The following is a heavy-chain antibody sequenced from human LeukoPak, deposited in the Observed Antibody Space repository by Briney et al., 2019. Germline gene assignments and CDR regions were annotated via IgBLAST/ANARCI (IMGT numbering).Heavy chain of an antibody. Sequence: SGGSLTLSCAPSGFILIIYSVNWARQAPGRGLECVSSIISSSSYIYYTHSVKGRFTISRDNAKNSLYLQMNSQRAEDTAVYYCARYSCGWPGYFDYWGQGTLVTVSS. CDR3: ARYSCGWPGYFDY. CDR1: GFILIIYS. CDR2: IISSSSYI. V-gene: IGHV3-21*01. D-gene: IGHD6-25*01. J-gene: IGHJ4*02.